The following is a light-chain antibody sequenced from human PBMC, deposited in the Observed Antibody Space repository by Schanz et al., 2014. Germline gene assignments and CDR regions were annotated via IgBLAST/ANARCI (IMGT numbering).Light chain of an antibody. J-gene: IGLJ1*01. Sequence: QSALTQPASVSGSLGQSITISCTGTSTDIGAWYQQHPGKAPKVMIYDVSNRPSGVSNRFSGSKSGSTASLTISGLQAEDEADYYYCSYTGTSTLYVFGTGTKLTVL. CDR1: STDIG. V-gene: IGLV2-14*01. CDR3: CSYTGTSTLYV. CDR2: DVS.